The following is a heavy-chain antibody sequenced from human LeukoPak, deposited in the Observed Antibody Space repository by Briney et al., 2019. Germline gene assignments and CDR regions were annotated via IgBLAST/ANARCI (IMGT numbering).Heavy chain of an antibody. Sequence: GGSLRLSCAASGFTFSTYAMSWVRQAAGKGLEWVSLISGSGGGTYYADSVKGRFTISRDNSKNTLYLQMNSLRAEDTAVYYCARGVAAAGSLDYWGQGTLVTVSS. CDR2: ISGSGGGT. CDR1: GFTFSTYA. CDR3: ARGVAAAGSLDY. D-gene: IGHD6-13*01. J-gene: IGHJ4*02. V-gene: IGHV3-23*01.